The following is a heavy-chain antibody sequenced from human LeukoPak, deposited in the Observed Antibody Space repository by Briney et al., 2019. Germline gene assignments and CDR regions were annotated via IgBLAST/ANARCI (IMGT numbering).Heavy chain of an antibody. CDR2: ISSSGST. CDR3: ARGPYSYDSSGAFDI. V-gene: IGHV4-61*02. D-gene: IGHD3-22*01. Sequence: SQTLSLTCTVSGDSISSGDYYWSWIRQPAGKGLEWIGRISSSGSTNYNPSLKSRVTISVDTSKNQFSLKLSSVTAADTAVHFCARGPYSYDSSGAFDIWGQGTMVTVSS. J-gene: IGHJ3*02. CDR1: GDSISSGDYY.